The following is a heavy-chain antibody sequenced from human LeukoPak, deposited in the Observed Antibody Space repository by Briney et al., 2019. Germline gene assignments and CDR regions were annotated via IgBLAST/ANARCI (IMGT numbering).Heavy chain of an antibody. Sequence: GGSLRLSCAASGFTFDDYGMSWVRQAPGKGLEWVSGINWNGGSTGYADSVKGRFTISRDNAKNSLYLQMNSLRAEDTALYYCARDRPYSSGWKGDYWGQGTLVTVSS. D-gene: IGHD6-19*01. J-gene: IGHJ4*02. CDR3: ARDRPYSSGWKGDY. CDR1: GFTFDDYG. V-gene: IGHV3-20*04. CDR2: INWNGGST.